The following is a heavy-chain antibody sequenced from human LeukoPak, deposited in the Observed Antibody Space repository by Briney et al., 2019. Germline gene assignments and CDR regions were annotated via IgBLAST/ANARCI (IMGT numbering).Heavy chain of an antibody. V-gene: IGHV4-39*07. D-gene: IGHD3-22*01. Sequence: ETPSLTCTVSGGSISSSSYYWGWIRQPPGKGLEWIATMHYSGSTYYNPSLKSRVTISVDTSKNQFSLKLSSVTAADTAVYYCARDVGYDSSGYLGDFDYWGQGTLVTVSS. CDR3: ARDVGYDSSGYLGDFDY. CDR2: MHYSGST. CDR1: GGSISSSSYY. J-gene: IGHJ4*02.